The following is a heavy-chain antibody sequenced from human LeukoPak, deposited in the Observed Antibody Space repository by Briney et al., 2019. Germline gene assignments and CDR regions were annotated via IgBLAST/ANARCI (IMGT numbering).Heavy chain of an antibody. D-gene: IGHD3-22*01. CDR2: ITSSGTGT. Sequence: GGSLRLSCAASGFTFNIPAKSWVRQAPGKGLEWVSSITSSGTGTFYEDSVKSRCTISRDNSESTLYLQMNSLRAEDTEVYYCAKDRPNYYDSSGHYYRRNGDYWGQGTLVTVSS. J-gene: IGHJ4*02. CDR3: AKDRPNYYDSSGHYYRRNGDY. CDR1: GFTFNIPA. V-gene: IGHV3-23*01.